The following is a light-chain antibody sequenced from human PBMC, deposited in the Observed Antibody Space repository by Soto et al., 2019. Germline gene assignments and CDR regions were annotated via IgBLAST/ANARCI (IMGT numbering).Light chain of an antibody. J-gene: IGKJ1*01. CDR2: GAS. CDR3: QQYDNWPPWT. Sequence: EVVMTQSPATLSVSPGERATLSCRASQSVSSNLAWYQQKPGQAPRLLLYGASTRATGVPVRFSGSGSGTEFTLTICSLQSEDFAFYYCQQYDNWPPWTFGQGTKVEIK. V-gene: IGKV3-15*01. CDR1: QSVSSN.